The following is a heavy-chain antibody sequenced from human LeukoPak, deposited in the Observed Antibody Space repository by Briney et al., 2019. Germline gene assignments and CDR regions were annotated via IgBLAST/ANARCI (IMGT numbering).Heavy chain of an antibody. CDR2: IKSKIDGGTT. CDR3: TSFSSGSYSY. V-gene: IGHV3-15*01. Sequence: PGGSLTLSCAVSGLTFTNAWMTWVRQAPGKGLEWVGRIKSKIDGGTTAYTAPVKGRFTISTHDSKNTVYPQMNSLRTEDTAVYYCTSFSSGSYSYWGQGVLVTVSS. CDR1: GLTFTNAW. D-gene: IGHD1-26*01. J-gene: IGHJ4*02.